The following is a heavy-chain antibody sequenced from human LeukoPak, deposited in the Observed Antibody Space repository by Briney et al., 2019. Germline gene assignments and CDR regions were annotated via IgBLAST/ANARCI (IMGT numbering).Heavy chain of an antibody. D-gene: IGHD6-19*01. CDR3: ARNISGWTFDS. Sequence: SETLSLTCTVSGGSFRSNSYYCGWIRQPPGQGLEWLASIYNSASTHYNPSLRSRLTISMDSSRGEFSLRLNSVTPTDTAVYYCARNISGWTFDSWGRGTLVTVSS. CDR2: IYNSAST. V-gene: IGHV4-39*01. J-gene: IGHJ4*02. CDR1: GGSFRSNSYY.